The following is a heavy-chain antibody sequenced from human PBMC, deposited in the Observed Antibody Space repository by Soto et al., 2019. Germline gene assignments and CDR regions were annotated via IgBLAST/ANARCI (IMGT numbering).Heavy chain of an antibody. CDR3: ARGINYYDSGDDAFEI. CDR1: GYTFTSYD. D-gene: IGHD3-10*01. Sequence: QVQLVQSGAEVKKPGASVKVSCKASGYTFTSYDINWVRQATGQGLEWMGWMNPNSSNTGYAQKFQGRVTMTRNTSISTAYMELSSLRSEDTAVYYCARGINYYDSGDDAFEIWGQGTMVTVSS. V-gene: IGHV1-8*01. J-gene: IGHJ3*02. CDR2: MNPNSSNT.